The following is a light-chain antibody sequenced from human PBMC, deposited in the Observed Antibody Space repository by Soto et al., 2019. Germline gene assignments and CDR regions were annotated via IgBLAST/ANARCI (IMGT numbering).Light chain of an antibody. CDR1: QSVSSSY. CDR2: GAS. CDR3: QQYGSSPRT. Sequence: EIVLTQSPGTLSLSPGERATLSCRASQSVSSSYLAWYQQKPGQAPRLLIYGASSRATGIPDRFSGSGSGTDFTLTIIRLEREDLAVYCCQQYGSSPRTFGQGTKVEIK. V-gene: IGKV3-20*01. J-gene: IGKJ1*01.